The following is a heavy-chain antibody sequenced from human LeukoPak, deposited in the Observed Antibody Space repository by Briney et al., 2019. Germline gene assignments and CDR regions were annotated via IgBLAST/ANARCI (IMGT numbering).Heavy chain of an antibody. CDR3: ARGPTIFGVVIIQGDAFDI. CDR1: GYTFTNYD. V-gene: IGHV1-8*03. Sequence: ASVTVSFKSSGYTFTNYDINWVRHAPGQGLGWMGWMNPNSGNTGYAQKFQGRVTITRNTSISTAYKELSSLRSEDTAVYYCARGPTIFGVVIIQGDAFDIWGQGTMVTVSS. D-gene: IGHD3-3*01. J-gene: IGHJ3*02. CDR2: MNPNSGNT.